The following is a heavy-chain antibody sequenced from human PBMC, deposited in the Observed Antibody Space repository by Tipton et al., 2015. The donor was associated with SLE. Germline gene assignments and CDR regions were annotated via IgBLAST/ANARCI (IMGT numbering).Heavy chain of an antibody. CDR3: ARTNWLDS. J-gene: IGHJ5*01. CDR1: GFTFSSYW. Sequence: SLRLSCAGSGFTFSSYWMHWVRQAPGKGLEWVANITPDGSEKYYVDSVKGRFTISRDNAKNFLFLQMDSLRAEDTAVYYCARTNWLDSWGQGTLVTVSS. V-gene: IGHV3-7*01. CDR2: ITPDGSEK.